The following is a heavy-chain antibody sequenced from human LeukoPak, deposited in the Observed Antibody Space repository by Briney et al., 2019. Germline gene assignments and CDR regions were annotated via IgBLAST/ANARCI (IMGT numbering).Heavy chain of an antibody. V-gene: IGHV3-21*01. J-gene: IGHJ5*02. CDR2: ISSSSSYI. CDR1: GFTFSSYS. D-gene: IGHD3-3*01. CDR3: ARDWDYDFWSGPNWFDP. Sequence: GGSLRLSCAASGFTFSSYSMNWVRQAPGKGLEWVSSISSSSSYIYYADSVKGRVTIPRDHAKNSLYLQMNRLRAEDTAVYYCARDWDYDFWSGPNWFDPWGQGTLVTVSS.